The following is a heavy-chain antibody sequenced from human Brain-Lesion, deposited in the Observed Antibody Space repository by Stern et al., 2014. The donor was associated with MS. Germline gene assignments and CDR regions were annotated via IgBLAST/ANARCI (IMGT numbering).Heavy chain of an antibody. CDR2: SDHSGST. Sequence: QLQLQESGPGLVKPSGTLSLTCAVSGGSISSSNWWSWVRQSPGKGLEWIGESDHSGSTIYNPSLKSRVNVSVDTSKNRFSPNLRSVTAADTAVYFCARFPASRPHVFDSWGQGTLVTVSS. CDR3: ARFPASRPHVFDS. J-gene: IGHJ4*02. D-gene: IGHD6-13*01. CDR1: GGSISSSNW. V-gene: IGHV4-4*02.